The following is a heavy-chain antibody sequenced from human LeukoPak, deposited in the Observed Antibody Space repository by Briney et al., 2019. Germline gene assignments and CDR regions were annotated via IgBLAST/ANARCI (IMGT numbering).Heavy chain of an antibody. V-gene: IGHV1-18*04. CDR3: ATGWATGSSWSFDY. J-gene: IGHJ4*02. CDR2: INAYTGNT. Sequence: ASVKVSCKASGYTFTNYGISWVRQTPGEGLEWMGWINAYTGNTNYAQKFQGRVTMTTDTSTSTAYMELSSLRSEDTAVYYCATGWATGSSWSFDYWGQGTLVTVSS. CDR1: GYTFTNYG. D-gene: IGHD6-13*01.